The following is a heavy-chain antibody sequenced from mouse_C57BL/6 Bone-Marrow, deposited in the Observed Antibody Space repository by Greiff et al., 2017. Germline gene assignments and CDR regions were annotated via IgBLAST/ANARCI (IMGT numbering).Heavy chain of an antibody. CDR2: ISSGGSYT. V-gene: IGHV5-6*01. Sequence: VQLQQSGGDLVKPGGSLKLSCAASGFTFSSYGMSWVRQTPDKRLEWVATISSGGSYTYYPDSVKGRFTISRDNAKNTLYLQMSSLKSEDTAMYYCARRAVPGYYYAMDYWGQGTSVTVSS. CDR1: GFTFSSYG. CDR3: ARRAVPGYYYAMDY. J-gene: IGHJ4*01.